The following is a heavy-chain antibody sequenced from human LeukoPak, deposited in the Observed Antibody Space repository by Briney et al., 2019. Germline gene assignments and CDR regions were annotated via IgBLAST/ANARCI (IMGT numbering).Heavy chain of an antibody. CDR2: ISGSGGST. Sequence: GGSLRLSCAASGFTFSSYAMSWVRQAPGKGLEWVSAISGSGGSTYYADSVKGRFTISRDNSKNTLYLQMNSLRTEGTAVYCCAKDSRAALVGPYYMDVWGKGTTVTISS. CDR3: AKDSRAALVGPYYMDV. J-gene: IGHJ6*03. V-gene: IGHV3-23*01. CDR1: GFTFSSYA. D-gene: IGHD6-25*01.